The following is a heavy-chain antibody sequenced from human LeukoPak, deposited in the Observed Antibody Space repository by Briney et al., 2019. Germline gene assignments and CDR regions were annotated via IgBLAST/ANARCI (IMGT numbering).Heavy chain of an antibody. D-gene: IGHD3-3*01. CDR2: IIPIFGTA. J-gene: IGHJ6*02. CDR3: ARGKVLEWLLLGYYYYGMDV. CDR1: GGTFSSYA. Sequence: SVKVSCKASGGTFSSYAISWVRQAPGQGLEWMGGIIPIFGTANYAQKFQGRVTITADESTSTAYMELSSLRSEDTAVYYCARGKVLEWLLLGYYYYGMDVWGQGTTVTVSS. V-gene: IGHV1-69*13.